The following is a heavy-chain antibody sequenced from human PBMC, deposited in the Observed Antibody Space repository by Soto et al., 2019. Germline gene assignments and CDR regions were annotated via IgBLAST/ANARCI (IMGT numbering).Heavy chain of an antibody. V-gene: IGHV3-30*01. CDR2: ISYDGTNE. CDR3: VASVFSFDY. D-gene: IGHD2-8*01. J-gene: IGHJ4*02. Sequence: HVQLVESGGGVVQPGRSLRLSCAAYGFTFSTGAMHWVRQAPGKGLEWVAVISYDGTNEHYEDSVKGRFTVSRDNSRNTLSLQMNSLRPEDTAMYYCVASVFSFDYWGQGSLVTVSS. CDR1: GFTFSTGA.